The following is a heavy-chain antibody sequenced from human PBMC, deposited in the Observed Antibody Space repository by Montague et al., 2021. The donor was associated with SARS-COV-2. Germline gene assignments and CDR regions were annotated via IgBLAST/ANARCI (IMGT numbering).Heavy chain of an antibody. J-gene: IGHJ6*02. D-gene: IGHD4-17*01. Sequence: SETRSLTCAVYGGSFSGYYWSWIRQPPGKGLEWIGEINHSGSTXXXPSXXXRVTISVDTSKNQFSLKLSSLTAADTAVYYCARGRTVTTFYSYYGMDVWGQGTTVTVSS. V-gene: IGHV4-34*01. CDR3: ARGRTVTTFYSYYGMDV. CDR1: GGSFSGYY. CDR2: INHSGST.